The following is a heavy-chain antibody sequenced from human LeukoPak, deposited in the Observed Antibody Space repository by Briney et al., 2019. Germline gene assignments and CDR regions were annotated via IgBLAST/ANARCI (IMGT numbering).Heavy chain of an antibody. CDR2: ISGSGGST. Sequence: GGSLRLSCAASGFTFNSYAMSWVRQAPGKGLEWVSAISGSGGSTYYADSVKGRFTISRDNSKNTLYLQMNSLRAEDTAVYYCAKDQGDYVWGSYRYHYFDYWGQGTLVTVSS. D-gene: IGHD3-16*02. V-gene: IGHV3-23*01. CDR1: GFTFNSYA. J-gene: IGHJ4*02. CDR3: AKDQGDYVWGSYRYHYFDY.